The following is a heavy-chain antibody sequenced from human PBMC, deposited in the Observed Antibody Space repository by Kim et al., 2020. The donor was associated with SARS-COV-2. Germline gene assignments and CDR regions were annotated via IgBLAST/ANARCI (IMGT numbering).Heavy chain of an antibody. V-gene: IGHV3-74*01. D-gene: IGHD5-18*01. Sequence: YADSVKGRFTISRDSAKNTLYLQMNSLRAEDTAVYYCARGGGYSYGYLDYWGQGTLVTVSS. J-gene: IGHJ4*02. CDR3: ARGGGYSYGYLDY.